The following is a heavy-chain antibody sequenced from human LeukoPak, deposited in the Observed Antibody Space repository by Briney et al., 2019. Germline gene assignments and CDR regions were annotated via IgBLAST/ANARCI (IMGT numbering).Heavy chain of an antibody. J-gene: IGHJ6*02. CDR2: IYYSGST. CDR1: GGSISSYY. CDR3: ARDLDGMDV. V-gene: IGHV4-59*12. Sequence: SETLSLTCTVSGGSISSYYWSWIRQPPGKGLEWIGYIYYSGSTNYNPSLKSRVTISVDTSKNQFSLRLSSVTAADTVVYYCARDLDGMDVWGQGTTVTVSS.